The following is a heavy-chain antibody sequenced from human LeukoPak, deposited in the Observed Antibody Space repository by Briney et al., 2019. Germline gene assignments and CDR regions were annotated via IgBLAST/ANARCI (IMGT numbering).Heavy chain of an antibody. D-gene: IGHD2-15*01. CDR2: VNWNGGST. CDR3: ARASGAGYSGRAFDI. CDR1: GFTFGKYW. Sequence: GGSLRLSCVASGFTFGKYWMSWVRQAPGKGLEWVSGVNWNGGSTAYADSVKGRFTISRDNAKDSLYLQMNSLRAEDTALYHCARASGAGYSGRAFDIWGHGTMVTVSS. J-gene: IGHJ3*02. V-gene: IGHV3-20*01.